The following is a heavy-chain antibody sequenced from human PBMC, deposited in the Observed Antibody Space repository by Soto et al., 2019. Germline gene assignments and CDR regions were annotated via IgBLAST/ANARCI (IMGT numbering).Heavy chain of an antibody. CDR3: ARGNTNYYYGSGSYRY. J-gene: IGHJ4*02. D-gene: IGHD3-10*01. Sequence: ASMKVSCKPSGYTFTTYDINWVRQATGQGLEWMGWMNPNSGNTGYAQKLQGRVTMTRDTSISTAYMELSSLRSEDTAGYYCARGNTNYYYGSGSYRYWGQGTLVTVSS. CDR2: MNPNSGNT. V-gene: IGHV1-8*01. CDR1: GYTFTTYD.